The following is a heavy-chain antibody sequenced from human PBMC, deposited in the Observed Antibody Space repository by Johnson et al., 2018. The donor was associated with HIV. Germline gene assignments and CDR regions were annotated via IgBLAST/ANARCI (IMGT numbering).Heavy chain of an antibody. J-gene: IGHJ3*02. CDR1: GFTFSDYY. CDR3: VCLRAWTFDI. CDR2: ISSSGSTI. D-gene: IGHD3-10*01. V-gene: IGHV3-11*04. Sequence: QMQLVESGGGLVRPGGSLRLSCVASGFTFSDYYMSWIRQAPGKGLEWVSYISSSGSTIYYADSVKGRFTISRDNAKNTLYLQMHSLRAEDTAVYYCVCLRAWTFDIWGQGTMVTVSS.